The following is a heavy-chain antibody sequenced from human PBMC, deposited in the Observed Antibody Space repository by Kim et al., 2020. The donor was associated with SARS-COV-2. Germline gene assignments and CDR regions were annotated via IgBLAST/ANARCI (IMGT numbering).Heavy chain of an antibody. V-gene: IGHV3-72*01. Sequence: YAASVKGRFTISRDDSKNSLYLQMNSLKTEDTAVYYCARVIVAAAAAFDIWGQGTMVTVSS. J-gene: IGHJ3*02. D-gene: IGHD6-13*01. CDR3: ARVIVAAAAAFDI.